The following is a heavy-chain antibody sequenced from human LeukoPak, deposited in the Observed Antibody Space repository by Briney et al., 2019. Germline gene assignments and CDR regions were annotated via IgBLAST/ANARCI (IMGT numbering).Heavy chain of an antibody. J-gene: IGHJ6*02. CDR1: GYTFTGYY. CDR3: ARGDIVVVPAPYGMDV. V-gene: IGHV1-2*02. CDR2: INPNSGGT. Sequence: ASVKVSCKASGYTFTGYYMHWVRQAPGQGLEWMGWINPNSGGTNYAQKFQGRITMPRDTSLSTAYMELSRLRSDDTAVYYCARGDIVVVPAPYGMDVWGQGTTVTVSS. D-gene: IGHD2-2*01.